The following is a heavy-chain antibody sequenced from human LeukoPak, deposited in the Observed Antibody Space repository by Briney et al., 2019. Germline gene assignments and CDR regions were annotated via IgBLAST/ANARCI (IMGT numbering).Heavy chain of an antibody. CDR1: GGSISSSSYY. D-gene: IGHD3-22*01. CDR3: AREGYGSGYYHY. V-gene: IGHV4-39*07. J-gene: IGHJ4*02. CDR2: VYYRGNT. Sequence: SETLSLTCTVSGGSISSSSYYWGWIRQPPGKGLEWIGSVYYRGNTYYNPSLKSRVTMSVDTSKNQFSLKLTPVTAADTAVYYCAREGYGSGYYHYWGQGTLVTVSS.